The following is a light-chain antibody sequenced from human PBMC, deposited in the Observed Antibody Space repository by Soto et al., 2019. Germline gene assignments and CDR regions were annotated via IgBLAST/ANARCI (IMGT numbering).Light chain of an antibody. J-gene: IGKJ2*01. V-gene: IGKV1-5*01. Sequence: DIQMTQSPSTLYASVGDRITITCRASESISRWLAWYQQKPGKAPVLLISAISNLGSGVPSRFSGSGSGTEFTVTTSCLKPEDFATYYCQQYSSYPYTFGKGTKLHVK. CDR1: ESISRW. CDR3: QQYSSYPYT. CDR2: AIS.